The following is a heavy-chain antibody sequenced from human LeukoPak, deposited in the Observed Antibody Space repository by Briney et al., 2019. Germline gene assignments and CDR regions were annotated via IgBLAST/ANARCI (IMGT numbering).Heavy chain of an antibody. CDR1: GFTFSSYW. CDR3: VLGSYSSSYYYYYYGMDV. CDR2: INSDGSST. D-gene: IGHD6-6*01. V-gene: IGHV3-74*01. Sequence: PGGSLRLSCAASGFTFSSYWMHWVRQAPGKGLVWVSRINSDGSSTSYADSVKGRFTISRDNAKNTLYLQMNSLRAEDTAVYYCVLGSYSSSYYYYYYGMDVWGQVTTVTVSS. J-gene: IGHJ6*02.